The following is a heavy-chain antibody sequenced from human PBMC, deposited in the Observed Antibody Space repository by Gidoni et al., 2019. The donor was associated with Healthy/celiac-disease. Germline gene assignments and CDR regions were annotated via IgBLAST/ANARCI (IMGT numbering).Heavy chain of an antibody. CDR2: IYTSGST. J-gene: IGHJ4*02. Sequence: QVQLQESGPGLVKPSQTLSLTCTVSGGSISSGSYYWSWIRQPAGKGLEWIGRIYTSGSTNYNPSLKSRVTISVDTSKNQFSLKLSSVTAADTAVYYCARDSVTTSNWGQGTLVTVSS. D-gene: IGHD4-17*01. CDR1: GGSISSGSYY. V-gene: IGHV4-61*02. CDR3: ARDSVTTSN.